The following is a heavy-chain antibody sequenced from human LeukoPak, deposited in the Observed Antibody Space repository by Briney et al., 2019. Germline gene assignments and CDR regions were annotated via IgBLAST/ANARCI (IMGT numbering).Heavy chain of an antibody. D-gene: IGHD3-3*01. CDR3: ARVGVRFWEAFDI. CDR2: IYYSGST. Sequence: SETLSLTCTVSGGSVSSGSYYWSWIRQPPGKGLEWIGYIYYSGSTYYNPSLKSRITISVDTSKNQFSLKLSSVTAADTAVYYCARVGVRFWEAFDIWGQGTLVTVSS. CDR1: GGSVSSGSYY. J-gene: IGHJ3*02. V-gene: IGHV4-61*01.